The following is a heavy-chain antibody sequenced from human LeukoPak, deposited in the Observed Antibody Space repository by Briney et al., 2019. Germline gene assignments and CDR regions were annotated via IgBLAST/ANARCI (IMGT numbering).Heavy chain of an antibody. Sequence: APGKVSCKLPGYTSTAYGITWVPQAHGGGRKWMAWISVYKGKTNNAQKLRGRVTTTPETSTSTPYMELRRLRSDDTAVYYCACARYGSGTYYFDGRGQGTLVTVSS. V-gene: IGHV1-18*01. D-gene: IGHD3-10*01. CDR2: ISVYKGKT. CDR3: ACARYGSGTYYFDG. CDR1: GYTSTAYG. J-gene: IGHJ4*02.